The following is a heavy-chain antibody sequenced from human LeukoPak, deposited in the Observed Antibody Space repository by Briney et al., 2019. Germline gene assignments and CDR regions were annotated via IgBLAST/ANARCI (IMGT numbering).Heavy chain of an antibody. V-gene: IGHV5-51*01. J-gene: IGHJ4*02. CDR3: ARLLCNICYFDY. D-gene: IGHD3-10*02. CDR1: GFPFTTYW. CDR2: IYPDDSDT. Sequence: GESLQISCKGSGFPFTTYWIGWVRQMPGKGLEWLGIIYPDDSDTRYSPSFQGQVTISADKSISTAYLQWSSLKASDTPMYYCARLLCNICYFDYWGQGTLVTVSS.